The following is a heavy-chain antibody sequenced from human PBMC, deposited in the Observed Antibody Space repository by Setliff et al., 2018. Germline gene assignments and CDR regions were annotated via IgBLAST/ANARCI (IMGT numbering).Heavy chain of an antibody. CDR2: INTNNGGT. CDR1: AYSFSGYY. Sequence: ASVKVSCKTSAYSFSGYYIHWVRQAPGQGLEWMGWINTNNGGTKYAQTFQGRVTMTRDTSITTAYMELSRLTSDDTAVYYCAKTKGFGDGWFDPWGQGTLGTVS. V-gene: IGHV1-2*02. D-gene: IGHD3-10*01. J-gene: IGHJ5*02. CDR3: AKTKGFGDGWFDP.